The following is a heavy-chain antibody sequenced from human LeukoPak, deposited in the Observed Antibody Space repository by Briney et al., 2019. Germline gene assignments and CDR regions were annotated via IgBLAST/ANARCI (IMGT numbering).Heavy chain of an antibody. CDR1: GFTFSNYF. CDR3: ARRAGAYSHPYDY. J-gene: IGHJ4*02. D-gene: IGHD4/OR15-4a*01. Sequence: GGSLRLSCAASGFTFSNYFMSWVRQAPGKGLEWVSSISGNSSYIYYADSVKGRFTISRDNSKNTLYLQMNSLRAEDTAVYYCARRAGAYSHPYDYWGQGTLVTVSS. V-gene: IGHV3-21*04. CDR2: ISGNSSYI.